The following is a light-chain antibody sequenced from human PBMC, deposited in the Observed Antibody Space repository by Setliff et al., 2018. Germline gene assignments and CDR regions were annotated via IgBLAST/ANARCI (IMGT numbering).Light chain of an antibody. Sequence: ALTQPPSASGSPGQSVTISCTGTTSDVGGYDYVSWYQQHPDKAPKLILYEVTKRPSGVPDRFSGSKSGNTASLTVSGLQADDEADYYCSAYAGSNNWGVFGTGTKSPS. J-gene: IGLJ1*01. V-gene: IGLV2-8*01. CDR3: SAYAGSNNWGV. CDR2: EVT. CDR1: TSDVGGYDY.